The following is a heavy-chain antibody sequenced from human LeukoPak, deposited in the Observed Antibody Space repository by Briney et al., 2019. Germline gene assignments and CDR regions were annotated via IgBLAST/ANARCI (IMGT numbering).Heavy chain of an antibody. Sequence: KPSETLSLTCTVSGDSISSYYWSWIRQPPGKGLEWIGYIYYTGSTNYNPSLKSRVTISVDTSENQFSLKLTSVTAADTAFYHCARGRSMGYYYMDVWGKGTTVTVSS. CDR1: GDSISSYY. CDR2: IYYTGST. J-gene: IGHJ6*03. CDR3: ARGRSMGYYYMDV. V-gene: IGHV4-59*01.